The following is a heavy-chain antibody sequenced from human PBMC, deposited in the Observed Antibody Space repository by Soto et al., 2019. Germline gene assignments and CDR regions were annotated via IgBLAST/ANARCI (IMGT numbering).Heavy chain of an antibody. D-gene: IGHD3-22*01. V-gene: IGHV4-30-2*03. Sequence: SETLSLTCAVSGDSISRGGYSWTWIRQPPGKALEWIGNIYDSGSTSYNPSLKSRVTISVDTSKNQFSLKLSSVTAADTAVYYCARQLYDSSGYYYIGYWGQGTLVTVSS. CDR2: IYDSGST. J-gene: IGHJ4*02. CDR3: ARQLYDSSGYYYIGY. CDR1: GDSISRGGYS.